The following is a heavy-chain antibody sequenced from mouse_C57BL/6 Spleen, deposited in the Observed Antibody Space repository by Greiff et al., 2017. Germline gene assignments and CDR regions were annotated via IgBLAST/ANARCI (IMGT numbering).Heavy chain of an antibody. J-gene: IGHJ1*03. CDR3: ARSEDYDWYFDV. Sequence: VQLQQSGAELVRPGASVKLSCKASGYTFTDYYINWVQQRPGQGLEWIARIYPGSGNTYYNEKFKGKATLTAEKSSSTAYMQLSSLTSEDSAVYFCARSEDYDWYFDVWGTGTTVTVSS. CDR2: IYPGSGNT. D-gene: IGHD2-4*01. CDR1: GYTFTDYY. V-gene: IGHV1-76*01.